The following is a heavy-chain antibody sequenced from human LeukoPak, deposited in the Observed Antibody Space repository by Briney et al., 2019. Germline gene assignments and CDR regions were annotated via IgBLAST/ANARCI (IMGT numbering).Heavy chain of an antibody. CDR1: GGSVSSGGHY. CDR3: ARDGGYYDSSGYFDY. Sequence: SQTLSLTCTVSGGSVSSGGHYWNWIRQHPGKGLEWIGYIYYSGNTYYNPSLKSRVTISVDTSKNQFSLKLSSVTAADTAVYYCARDGGYYDSSGYFDYWGQGTLVTVSS. CDR2: IYYSGNT. D-gene: IGHD3-22*01. V-gene: IGHV4-31*03. J-gene: IGHJ4*02.